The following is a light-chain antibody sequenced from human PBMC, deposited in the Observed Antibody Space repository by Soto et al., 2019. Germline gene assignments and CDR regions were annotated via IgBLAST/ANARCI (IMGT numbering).Light chain of an antibody. CDR3: MLYMGGGVSI. CDR1: SGSVSTSFY. V-gene: IGLV8-61*01. CDR2: DTN. Sequence: QTVVTQEPSISVSPGGAVTLTCGLSSGSVSTSFYPRWYQQTPGQPPRTLIYDTNSLSSGVPDRFSGSIVGNKAALTITGAQADDESDYYCMLYMGGGVSIFGGGTKLTVL. J-gene: IGLJ2*01.